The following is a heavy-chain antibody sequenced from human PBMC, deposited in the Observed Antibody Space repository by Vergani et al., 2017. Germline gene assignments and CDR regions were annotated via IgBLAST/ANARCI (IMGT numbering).Heavy chain of an antibody. V-gene: IGHV4-59*01. J-gene: IGHJ5*02. D-gene: IGHD2-2*01. CDR2: IYYSGST. Sequence: QLHLQESGPGLVKPSETLSLTCTVSGDSISSYYWSWIRQPPGKGLEWIGYIYYSGSTNYNPSLKSRVTISIDTSKNHFSLKLSSVTAADTAVYYCARVQNQLLWARGWFDPWGQGILVTVSS. CDR1: GDSISSYY. CDR3: ARVQNQLLWARGWFDP.